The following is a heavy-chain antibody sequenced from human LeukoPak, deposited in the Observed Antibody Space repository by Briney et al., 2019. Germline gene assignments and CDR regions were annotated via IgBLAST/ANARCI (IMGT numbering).Heavy chain of an antibody. CDR2: ISSSSSYI. V-gene: IGHV3-21*01. Sequence: GGSLRLSCAASGFTFSSYSMNWVRQAPGKGLEWVSTISSSSSYIYYADSVKGRFTISRDNAKNSLYLQMNSLRAEDTAVYYCARDPYLWWLGPYWGQGTLVTVSS. CDR3: ARDPYLWWLGPY. J-gene: IGHJ4*02. D-gene: IGHD5-12*01. CDR1: GFTFSSYS.